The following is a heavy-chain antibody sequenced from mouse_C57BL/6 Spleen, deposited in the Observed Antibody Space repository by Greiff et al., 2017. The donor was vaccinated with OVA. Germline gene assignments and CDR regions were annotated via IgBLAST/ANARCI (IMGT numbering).Heavy chain of an antibody. J-gene: IGHJ4*01. CDR1: GFTFTDYY. V-gene: IGHV7-3*01. Sequence: EVQLVESGGGLVQPGGSLSLSCAASGFTFTDYYMSWVRQPPGKALEWLGFIRNKANGYTTEYSASVQGRFTISRDNSQSILYLQMNALRAEDSATYYGARLGGTRAMDYWGQGTSVTVSS. CDR3: ARLGGTRAMDY. CDR2: IRNKANGYTT. D-gene: IGHD4-1*01.